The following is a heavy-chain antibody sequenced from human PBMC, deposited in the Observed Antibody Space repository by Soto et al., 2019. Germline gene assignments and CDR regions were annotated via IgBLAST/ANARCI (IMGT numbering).Heavy chain of an antibody. CDR3: ARGAVY. D-gene: IGHD1-20*01. CDR2: ISVSGSTI. CDR1: GFTFSSHE. J-gene: IGHJ1*01. V-gene: IGHV3-48*03. Sequence: PWGSVRLSCEATGFTFSSHEMNWIRQTPGKRLEWIAKISVSGSTINYADSVKGRFTISRDNVQRTLHLKMDSLRVEDTGVYYWARGAVYWGRGNIVTVSP.